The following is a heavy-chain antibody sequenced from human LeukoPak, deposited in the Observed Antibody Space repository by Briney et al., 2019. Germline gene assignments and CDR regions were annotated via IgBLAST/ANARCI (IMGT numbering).Heavy chain of an antibody. J-gene: IGHJ4*02. CDR1: GFTFSSYS. Sequence: GGSLRLSCAASGFTFSSYSMNWVRQAPGKGLEWVSYISSGSHTIYYADSVKGRFTISRDNAQNSLYLQMNSLRAEDTAVYYCAKENLNFHYFDYWGQGTLVTVSS. V-gene: IGHV3-48*01. D-gene: IGHD2/OR15-2a*01. CDR3: AKENLNFHYFDY. CDR2: ISSGSHTI.